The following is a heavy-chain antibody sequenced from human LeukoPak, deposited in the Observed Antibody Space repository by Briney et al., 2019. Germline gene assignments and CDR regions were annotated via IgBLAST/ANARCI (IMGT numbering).Heavy chain of an antibody. CDR2: IYYSGST. Sequence: PSETLSLTCTVSGGSVSSGSYYWSWIRQPPGKGLEWIGYIYYSGSTNYNPSLKSRVTISADTSKNQFSLKLSSVTAADTAVYYCARALRRGYSLDYWGQGTLVTVSS. CDR3: ARALRRGYSLDY. J-gene: IGHJ4*02. V-gene: IGHV4-61*01. CDR1: GGSVSSGSYY. D-gene: IGHD5-18*01.